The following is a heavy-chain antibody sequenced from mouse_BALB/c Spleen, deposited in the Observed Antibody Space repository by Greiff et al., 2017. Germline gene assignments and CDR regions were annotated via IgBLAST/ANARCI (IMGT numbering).Heavy chain of an antibody. D-gene: IGHD2-4*01. Sequence: DVKLVESGGGLVKPGGSLKLSCAASGFTFSSYAMSWVRQSPEKRLVWVAEISSGGSYTYYPDTVTGRITISRDNAKNTLYLEMSSLRSEDTAMYYCARDYDYDFAYWGQGTLVTVSA. J-gene: IGHJ3*01. V-gene: IGHV5-9-4*01. CDR1: GFTFSSYA. CDR3: ARDYDYDFAY. CDR2: ISSGGSYT.